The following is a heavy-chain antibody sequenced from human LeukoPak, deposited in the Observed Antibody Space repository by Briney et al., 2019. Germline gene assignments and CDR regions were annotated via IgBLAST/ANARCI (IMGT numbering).Heavy chain of an antibody. J-gene: IGHJ4*02. CDR1: GGTFNSYA. CDR3: AREYYDSSGYAIDY. V-gene: IGHV1-69*05. CDR2: IITIFGTA. D-gene: IGHD3-22*01. Sequence: SVKVSCKASGGTFNSYAISWVRQAPGQGLEWMGGIITIFGTANYAQKFQGRVTITTDESTSTAYMELSSLRSEDTAVYYCAREYYDSSGYAIDYWGQGTLVTVSS.